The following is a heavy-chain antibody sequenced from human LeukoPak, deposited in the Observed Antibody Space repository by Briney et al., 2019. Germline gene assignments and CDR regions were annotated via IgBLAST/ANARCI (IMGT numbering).Heavy chain of an antibody. CDR1: GFTFTTYD. D-gene: IGHD2-15*01. CDR2: IGTTGDT. J-gene: IGHJ6*03. Sequence: GGSLRLSCAASGFTFTTYDMHWVRQATGKGLEWVSAIGTTGDTYYPGSVKGRFTISRENAKNSLYLQMNSLRAEDTSVYYCARGAGYCSAGSCYSFYYYYYYMDVWGKGTTVTISS. V-gene: IGHV3-13*01. CDR3: ARGAGYCSAGSCYSFYYYYYYMDV.